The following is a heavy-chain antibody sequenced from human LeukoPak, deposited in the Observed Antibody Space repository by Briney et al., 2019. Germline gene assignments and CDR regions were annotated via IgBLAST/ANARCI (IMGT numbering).Heavy chain of an antibody. J-gene: IGHJ3*02. CDR1: GFTSSSYS. V-gene: IGHV3-21*01. CDR3: ARVYSSGWNDAFDI. D-gene: IGHD6-19*01. Sequence: GGSLRLSCAASGFTSSSYSMNWVRQAPGKGLEWVSSISSSSSYIYYADSVKGRFTISRDNAKNSLYLQMNSLRAEDTAVYYCARVYSSGWNDAFDIWGQGTMVTVSS. CDR2: ISSSSSYI.